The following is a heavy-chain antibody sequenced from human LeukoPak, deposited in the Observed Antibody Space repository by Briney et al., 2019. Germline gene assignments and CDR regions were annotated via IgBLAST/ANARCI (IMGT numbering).Heavy chain of an antibody. CDR1: GFTFSDYI. J-gene: IGHJ4*02. D-gene: IGHD5-18*01. CDR2: ISYDGSNK. Sequence: GGSLRLSCAASGFTFSDYILDWVRQAPGKGLEWVAVISYDGSNKYYADSVKGRFTISRDNSKNTLYLQMNSLRAEDTAVYYCARTHTPYRTAMGYYYFDYWGQGTLVTVSS. CDR3: ARTHTPYRTAMGYYYFDY. V-gene: IGHV3-30*03.